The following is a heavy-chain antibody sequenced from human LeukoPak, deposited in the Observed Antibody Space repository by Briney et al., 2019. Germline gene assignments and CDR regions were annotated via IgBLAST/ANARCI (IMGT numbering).Heavy chain of an antibody. V-gene: IGHV3-9*01. CDR1: GFTFDDYA. CDR2: ISWNGGSI. D-gene: IGHD1-26*01. J-gene: IGHJ4*02. Sequence: GGSLRLSCAASGFTFDDYAMHWVRQAPGKGLEWGSGISWNGGSIGYADSVKSRFTISRDNTKNSLYLQMNSLRAEDTAVYYCAKDILRVVGATTEGVFDYWGQGTLVTVSS. CDR3: AKDILRVVGATTEGVFDY.